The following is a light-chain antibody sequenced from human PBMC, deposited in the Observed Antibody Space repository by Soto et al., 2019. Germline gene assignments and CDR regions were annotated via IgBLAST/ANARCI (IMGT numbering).Light chain of an antibody. CDR2: EGS. CDR3: CSYAGTTSFV. V-gene: IGLV2-23*01. J-gene: IGLJ3*02. Sequence: QSALTQPASVSGSPGQSITISCTGSSSDVGSNNFVSWYQQHPVKAPQFMIYEGSKRPPGISNRFSGSKSGNTASLTISGLQAEDEADYYCCSYAGTTSFVFGGGTKLTVL. CDR1: SSDVGSNNF.